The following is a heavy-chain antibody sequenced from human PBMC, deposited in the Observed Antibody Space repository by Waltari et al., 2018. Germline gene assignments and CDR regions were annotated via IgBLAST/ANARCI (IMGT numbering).Heavy chain of an antibody. D-gene: IGHD4-4*01. CDR3: ARGNSNYAEKYYYYGMDV. Sequence: QVQLQESGPGLVKPSQTLSLTCTVSGGSISSGSYYWSWIRQPAGKGLEWIGRIYTSGSTNHNPSLQSRVTISVDTSKNQFPLKLSSVTAADTAVYYCARGNSNYAEKYYYYGMDVWGQGTTVTVSS. J-gene: IGHJ6*02. V-gene: IGHV4-61*02. CDR1: GGSISSGSYY. CDR2: IYTSGST.